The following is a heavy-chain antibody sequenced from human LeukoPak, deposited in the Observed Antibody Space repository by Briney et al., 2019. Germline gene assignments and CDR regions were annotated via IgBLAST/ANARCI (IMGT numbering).Heavy chain of an antibody. Sequence: GESLKISCKGSVYSFTSYWIGWVRQMPGKGLEWTGIVYPGDSDTRYSPSFQGQVTISADKSISTAYLQWSSLKASDTAMYYCARRLYGDYHKLRFDPWGQGTLVTVSS. CDR2: VYPGDSDT. J-gene: IGHJ5*02. CDR3: ARRLYGDYHKLRFDP. V-gene: IGHV5-51*01. CDR1: VYSFTSYW. D-gene: IGHD4-17*01.